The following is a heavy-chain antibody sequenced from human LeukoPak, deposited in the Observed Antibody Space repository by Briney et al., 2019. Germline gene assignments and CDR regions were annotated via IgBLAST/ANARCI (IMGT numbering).Heavy chain of an antibody. V-gene: IGHV3-21*01. D-gene: IGHD2-2*01. CDR1: GGSISSYY. CDR2: INSSSSYI. J-gene: IGHJ4*02. Sequence: ETLSLTCTVSGGSISSYYWSWIRQPPGKGLEWVSSINSSSSYIYYADSVKGRFTISRDNAKNSLYLQMNSLRAEDTAVYYCERLKKAMPIDYWGQGPLVTVSS. CDR3: ERLKKAMPIDY.